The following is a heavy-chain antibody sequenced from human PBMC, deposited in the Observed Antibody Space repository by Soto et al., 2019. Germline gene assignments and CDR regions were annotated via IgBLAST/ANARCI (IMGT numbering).Heavy chain of an antibody. D-gene: IGHD6-19*01. CDR1: GDSVSSNTAA. Sequence: PSQTLSLTCAISGDSVSSNTAAWNWIRSSPSRGLEWLGRTYYRSNWRHDYAVSVKSRITVNPDTSKNHFSLQLNSVTPDDTAVYYCERGVAGSGFDLWGQGTLLTVYS. J-gene: IGHJ4*02. V-gene: IGHV6-1*01. CDR3: ERGVAGSGFDL. CDR2: TYYRSNWRH.